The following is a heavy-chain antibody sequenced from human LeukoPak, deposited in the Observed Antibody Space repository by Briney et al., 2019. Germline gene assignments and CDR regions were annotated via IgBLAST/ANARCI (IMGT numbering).Heavy chain of an antibody. V-gene: IGHV1-58*01. CDR1: GFTFTSSA. J-gene: IGHJ3*02. CDR2: IVVGSGNT. CDR3: AADGDGYNFAFDI. Sequence: SVTVSCKASGFTFTSSAVQWVRQARGQRLEWTGWIVVGSGNTNYAQKFQERVTITRDMSTSTAYMELSSLRSEDTAVYYCAADGDGYNFAFDIWGQGTMVTVPS. D-gene: IGHD5-24*01.